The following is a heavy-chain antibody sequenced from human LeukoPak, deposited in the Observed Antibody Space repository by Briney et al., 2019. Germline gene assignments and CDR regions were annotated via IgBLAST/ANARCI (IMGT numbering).Heavy chain of an antibody. CDR2: IYYSGST. J-gene: IGHJ6*03. CDR3: ARAKTYYDILAPYYYYYMDV. Sequence: SETLSLTCTVSGGSISSYYWSWIRQPPGKGLEWIGYIYYSGSTNYNPSLKSRVTISVDTSKNQFSLKLSSVTAADTALYYCARAKTYYDILAPYYYYYMDVWGKGTTVTVSS. D-gene: IGHD3-9*01. V-gene: IGHV4-59*01. CDR1: GGSISSYY.